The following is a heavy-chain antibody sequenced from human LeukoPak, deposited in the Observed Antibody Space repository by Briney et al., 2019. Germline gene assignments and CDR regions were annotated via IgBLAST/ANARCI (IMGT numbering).Heavy chain of an antibody. CDR3: ARPRTPHDAFDI. CDR1: GGTFSSYA. Sequence: SVKVSCKASGGTFSSYAISWVRQAPGQGLEWMGGIIPIFGTANYAQKFQGRVTITADKSTSTAYMELSSLRSEDTAVYYCARPRTPHDAFDIWGQGTMVTVSS. V-gene: IGHV1-69*06. J-gene: IGHJ3*02. CDR2: IIPIFGTA.